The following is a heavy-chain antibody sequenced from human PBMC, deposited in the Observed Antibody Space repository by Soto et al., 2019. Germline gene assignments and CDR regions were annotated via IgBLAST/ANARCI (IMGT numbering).Heavy chain of an antibody. CDR2: INPNSGGT. D-gene: IGHD2-2*01. Sequence: ASVKVSCKASGYTFTGYYMHWVRQAPGQRREWMGWINPNSGGTNYAQKSQGWVTMTRDTSISTAYMELSRLRSDDTAVYYCARGIVVVPAAWETDAFDIWGQGTMVTVSS. CDR3: ARGIVVVPAAWETDAFDI. V-gene: IGHV1-2*04. CDR1: GYTFTGYY. J-gene: IGHJ3*02.